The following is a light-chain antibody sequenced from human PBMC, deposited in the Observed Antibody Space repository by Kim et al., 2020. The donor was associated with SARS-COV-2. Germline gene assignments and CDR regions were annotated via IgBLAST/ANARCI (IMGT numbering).Light chain of an antibody. V-gene: IGLV1-47*01. J-gene: IGLJ2*01. Sequence: ELTQPPSASGTPGQRVTISCSGRSSNIGSNYVYWYQQLPGTAPKLLIYRNNQRPSGVPDRFSGSTSGTSASLAISGLRSEDEADYYCAAWDDSLSGLVFGGGTQLTV. CDR1: SSNIGSNY. CDR3: AAWDDSLSGLV. CDR2: RNN.